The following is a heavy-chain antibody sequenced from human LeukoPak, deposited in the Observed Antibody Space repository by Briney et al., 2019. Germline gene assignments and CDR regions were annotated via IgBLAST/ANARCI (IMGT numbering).Heavy chain of an antibody. V-gene: IGHV3-74*01. CDR3: ARAVTYFYGSVTYDWFDP. CDR1: GFTFSSYW. D-gene: IGHD3-10*01. CDR2: IKSDGST. J-gene: IGHJ5*02. Sequence: PGGSLRLSCAASGFTFSSYWMHWVRQTPGKGLVWISRIKSDGSTIYADSVKGRFTISRDNAKNMLYLQMNSLRAEDTAIYYCARAVTYFYGSVTYDWFDPWGQGTLVTVSS.